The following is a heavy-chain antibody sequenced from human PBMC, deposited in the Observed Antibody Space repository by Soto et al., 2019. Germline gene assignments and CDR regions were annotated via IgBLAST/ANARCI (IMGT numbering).Heavy chain of an antibody. J-gene: IGHJ4*02. Sequence: EVQLLESGGGLVQPGGSLRLSCAASGFTFTTYGMSWVRQAPGKGLEWVSSISRDGESTNYADSVKGRFTISRDVSRNTLYLQMNTLRAEDTAVYHCTKDWSGYPEEWGQGALVTVSA. CDR2: ISRDGEST. CDR1: GFTFTTYG. D-gene: IGHD3-3*01. V-gene: IGHV3-23*01. CDR3: TKDWSGYPEE.